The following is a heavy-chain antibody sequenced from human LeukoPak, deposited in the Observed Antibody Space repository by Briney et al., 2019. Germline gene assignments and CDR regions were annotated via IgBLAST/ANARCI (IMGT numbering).Heavy chain of an antibody. J-gene: IGHJ6*02. D-gene: IGHD3-22*01. CDR1: GFTSSNYA. CDR3: AKADSSGYPSYYYYGMDV. V-gene: IGHV3-23*01. Sequence: GGSLRLSCAASGFTSSNYAMTWVRQAPGKGLEWVSSTGAGGSSTYYTDSVKGRFTISRDNSKNTLYLQMNSLRAEDTAVYYCAKADSSGYPSYYYYGMDVWGQGTTVTVSS. CDR2: TGAGGSST.